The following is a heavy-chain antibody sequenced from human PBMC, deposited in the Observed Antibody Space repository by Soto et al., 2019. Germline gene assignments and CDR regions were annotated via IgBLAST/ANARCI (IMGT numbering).Heavy chain of an antibody. D-gene: IGHD6-25*01. V-gene: IGHV3-74*01. CDR2: INSDGSVT. J-gene: IGHJ4*02. CDR1: GFTFTYW. Sequence: PGGSLRLSCAASGFTFTYWMHWVRQAPGKGLVWVSRINSDGSVTNYADSVKGRFTISRDNAKNTLYLQMDSLRAEDTAVYYCARAGSYRFDYWGLGTLVTVSS. CDR3: ARAGSYRFDY.